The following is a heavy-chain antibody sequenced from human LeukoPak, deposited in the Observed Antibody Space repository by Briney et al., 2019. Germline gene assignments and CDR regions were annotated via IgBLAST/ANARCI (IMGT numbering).Heavy chain of an antibody. CDR3: ARDSGTTGEVKFDP. V-gene: IGHV4-34*01. D-gene: IGHD3-10*01. CDR2: INHSGST. CDR1: GGSFSGYY. J-gene: IGHJ5*02. Sequence: SETLSLTCAVYGGSFSGYYWSWIRQPPGKGLEWIGEINHSGSTNYNPSLKSRVTMSIDTSNNQFSLRLRFVTAADTAVYYCARDSGTTGEVKFDPWGQGTLVTVSS.